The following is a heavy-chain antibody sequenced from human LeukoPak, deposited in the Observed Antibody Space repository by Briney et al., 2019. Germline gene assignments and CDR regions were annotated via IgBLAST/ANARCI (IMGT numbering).Heavy chain of an antibody. D-gene: IGHD3-22*01. V-gene: IGHV3-21*06. CDR1: GFTFSSYS. CDR3: ARVGTSRGIVVDPFDY. Sequence: PGGSLRLSCAASGFTFSSYSMNWVRQAPGKGLEWVSSISSSSSYIYYADSVKGRFTISRDNAKNSLFLQMNSLRAEDTAVYYCARVGTSRGIVVDPFDYWGQGTLVTVSS. CDR2: ISSSSSYI. J-gene: IGHJ4*02.